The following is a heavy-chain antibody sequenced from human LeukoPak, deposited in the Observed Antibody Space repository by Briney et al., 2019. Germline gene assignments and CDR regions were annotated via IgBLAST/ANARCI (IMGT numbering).Heavy chain of an antibody. J-gene: IGHJ3*02. D-gene: IGHD3-10*01. V-gene: IGHV1-69*01. CDR1: GGTFISYA. CDR3: AREETMVRGAFDI. Sequence: TSVKVSCKASGGTFISYAISWVRQAPGQGREWMGGIIPIFGTANYAQKFQGRVTITADESTSTAYMELSSLRSEDTAVYYCAREETMVRGAFDIWGQGTMVTVSS. CDR2: IIPIFGTA.